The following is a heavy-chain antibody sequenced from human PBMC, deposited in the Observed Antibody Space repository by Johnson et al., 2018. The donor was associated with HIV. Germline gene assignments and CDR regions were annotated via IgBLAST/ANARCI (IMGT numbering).Heavy chain of an antibody. D-gene: IGHD3-22*01. J-gene: IGHJ3*02. V-gene: IGHV3-30-3*01. Sequence: QVQLVESGGGVVQPGRSLRLSCAASGFTFSSYAMHWVRQAPGKGLEWVAVISYDGSNKYYADSVKGRFTISRDNFKNTLYLQMNSLRAEDTAVYYCARGYYDSRCRTGAFDIWGQGTMVTVSS. CDR2: ISYDGSNK. CDR1: GFTFSSYA. CDR3: ARGYYDSRCRTGAFDI.